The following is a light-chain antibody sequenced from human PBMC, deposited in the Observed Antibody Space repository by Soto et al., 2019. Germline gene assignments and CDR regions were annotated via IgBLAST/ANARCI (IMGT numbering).Light chain of an antibody. Sequence: DIQMPQSPSTLSASVGDRVTITCRASQSISSWLAWYQQKPGKAPKLLIYKASSLESGVPSRFSGSGSGTEFTLTISSLQPDDFATYYSQQYNSYSRTFGQGTKVDIK. V-gene: IGKV1-5*03. J-gene: IGKJ1*01. CDR1: QSISSW. CDR3: QQYNSYSRT. CDR2: KAS.